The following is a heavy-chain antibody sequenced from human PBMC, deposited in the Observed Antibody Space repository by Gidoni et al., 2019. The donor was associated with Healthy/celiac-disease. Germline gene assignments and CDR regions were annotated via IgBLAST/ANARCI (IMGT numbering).Heavy chain of an antibody. CDR1: GFTFRIYD. V-gene: IGHV3-23*01. CDR2: ISGSGGST. Sequence: ELQLLESGRGLVQPGGSLTLSCAASGFTFRIYDMSWVRQAPGKGLEWVSAISGSGGSTYYADSVKGRFTISRDNSKNTLYLQMNSLRAEDTAVYYCAKFPRYSSSSYFDYWGQGTLVTVSS. J-gene: IGHJ4*02. CDR3: AKFPRYSSSSYFDY. D-gene: IGHD6-6*01.